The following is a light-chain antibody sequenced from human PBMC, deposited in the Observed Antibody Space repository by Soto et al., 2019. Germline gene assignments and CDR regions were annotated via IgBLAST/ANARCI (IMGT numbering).Light chain of an antibody. J-gene: IGLJ2*01. CDR2: DVS. CDR3: SSYTSSSTPV. Sequence: QSALTQPASVSGSPGQLITISCTGTSSDVGGYNYVSWYQQHPGKAPKLMIYDVSNRPSGVSNRFSGSKSGNTASLTISGLQAEDEADYYCSSYTSSSTPVFGGGTKVTVL. CDR1: SSDVGGYNY. V-gene: IGLV2-14*01.